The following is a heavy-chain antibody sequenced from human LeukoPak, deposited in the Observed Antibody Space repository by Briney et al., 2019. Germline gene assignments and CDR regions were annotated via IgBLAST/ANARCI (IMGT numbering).Heavy chain of an antibody. V-gene: IGHV4-34*01. CDR1: GGSFSGYY. CDR3: ARDHYYYGMDV. Sequence: SETLSLTCAVYGGSFSGYYWSWIRQPPGKGLEWIGEINHSGSTNYNPSLKSRVTISVDTSKNQFSLKLSSVTAADTAVYYCARDHYYYGMDVWGQGTTVTVSS. CDR2: INHSGST. J-gene: IGHJ6*02.